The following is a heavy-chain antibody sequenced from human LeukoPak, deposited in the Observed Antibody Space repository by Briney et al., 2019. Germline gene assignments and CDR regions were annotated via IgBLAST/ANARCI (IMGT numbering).Heavy chain of an antibody. CDR2: INPNSGGT. J-gene: IGHJ4*02. V-gene: IGHV1-2*02. CDR1: GYTFTGCY. D-gene: IGHD1-26*01. CDR3: ARDSIVGATFNPTADY. Sequence: ASVKVSCKASGYTFTGCYMHWVRQAPGQGLEWMGWINPNSGGTNYAQKFQGRVTMTRDTSISTAYMELSRLRSDDTAVYYCARDSIVGATFNPTADYWGQGTLVTVSS.